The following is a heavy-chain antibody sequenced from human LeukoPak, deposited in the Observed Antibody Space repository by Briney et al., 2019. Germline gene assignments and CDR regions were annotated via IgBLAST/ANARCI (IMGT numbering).Heavy chain of an antibody. Sequence: SQTLSLTCTVSGGLISRIEYYWSWIRQSPVKGLEWLGHIYHTGTTLSSPHHNNRVAVSVDSSRNQFSLTLNSVTAADTAVYYCASVSVWELATHPGGSFDYWGRGILVTVSS. D-gene: IGHD1-26*01. CDR3: ASVSVWELATHPGGSFDY. V-gene: IGHV4-30-4*01. CDR1: GGLISRIEYY. J-gene: IGHJ4*02. CDR2: IYHTGTT.